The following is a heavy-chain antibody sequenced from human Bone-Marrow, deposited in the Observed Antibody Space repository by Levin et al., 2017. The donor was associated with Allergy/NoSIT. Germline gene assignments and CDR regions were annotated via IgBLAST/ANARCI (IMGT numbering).Heavy chain of an antibody. CDR3: AGRPWELLGAMGFVC. CDR1: EFTFSNFW. J-gene: IGHJ4*02. D-gene: IGHD1-26*01. CDR2: INPDGSDT. V-gene: IGHV3-74*01. Sequence: PGGSLRLSCAASEFTFSNFWMYWVRQAPGKGLVWVSRINPDGSDTAYADSVRGRFTTSRDNAKNTVYLQMNSLRDEDTAIYYCAGRPWELLGAMGFVCWGQGTLVTVSS.